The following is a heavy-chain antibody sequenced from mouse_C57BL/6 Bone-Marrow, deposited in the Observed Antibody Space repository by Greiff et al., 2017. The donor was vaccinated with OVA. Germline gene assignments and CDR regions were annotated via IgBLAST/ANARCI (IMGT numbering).Heavy chain of an antibody. CDR1: GYTFTSYF. CDR3: AREGNYYAMDY. V-gene: IGHV1-69*01. Sequence: QVQLHQPGAELVMPGASVKLSCKASGYTFTSYFMHWVKQRPGQGLEWIGEIDPSDSYTNYNQKFKGKSTLTVDKSSSTAYMQLSSLTSEDSAVYYCAREGNYYAMDYWGQGTSVTVSS. J-gene: IGHJ4*01. CDR2: IDPSDSYT. D-gene: IGHD2-1*01.